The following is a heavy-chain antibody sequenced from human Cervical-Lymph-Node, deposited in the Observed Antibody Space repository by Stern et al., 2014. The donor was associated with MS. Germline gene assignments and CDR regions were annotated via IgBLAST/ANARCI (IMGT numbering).Heavy chain of an antibody. D-gene: IGHD2-21*02. CDR3: ARGAYCGGDCYWGWFDT. CDR2: IIPIFGAA. Sequence: QVQLVQSGVEVKRPGSSVKVSCKASGGTFSDHAFSWVRQAPGQGLEWVGGIIPIFGAAGYAQKFQGRVTITADESSITVYMELSSLTSEDTAVYYCARGAYCGGDCYWGWFDTWGQGNLVTVSS. V-gene: IGHV1-69*01. J-gene: IGHJ5*02. CDR1: GGTFSDHA.